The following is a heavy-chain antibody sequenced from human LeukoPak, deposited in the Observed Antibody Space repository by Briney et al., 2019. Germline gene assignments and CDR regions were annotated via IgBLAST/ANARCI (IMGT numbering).Heavy chain of an antibody. CDR2: ISAYNGNT. Sequence: ASVTVSCKACGYTFTSYGISWVRQAPGRGLEWMGWISAYNGNTNYAQKLRGRVTMTRDTSTSTADREVGSLRSDDTAMYSCARSKVPGDIDYWGQGTLVTVSS. D-gene: IGHD7-27*01. J-gene: IGHJ4*02. CDR1: GYTFTSYG. CDR3: ARSKVPGDIDY. V-gene: IGHV1-18*01.